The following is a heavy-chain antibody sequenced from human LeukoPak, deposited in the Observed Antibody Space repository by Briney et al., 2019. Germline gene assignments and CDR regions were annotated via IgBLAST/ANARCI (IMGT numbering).Heavy chain of an antibody. CDR3: ARHEALLEWLFDY. Sequence: SETLSLTCTVSGGSISSSSYYWGWIRQPPGKGLEWIGSIYYSGSTYYNPSLKSRVTISVDTSKNQFSLKLSSVTAADTAVYYCARHEALLEWLFDYWGQGTLVTVSS. V-gene: IGHV4-39*01. CDR1: GGSISSSSYY. J-gene: IGHJ4*02. CDR2: IYYSGST. D-gene: IGHD3-3*01.